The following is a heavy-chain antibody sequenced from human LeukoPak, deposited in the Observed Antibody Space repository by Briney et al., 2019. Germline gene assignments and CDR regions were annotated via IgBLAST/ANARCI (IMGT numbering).Heavy chain of an antibody. CDR1: GGSFSGYC. CDR2: IYYSGST. V-gene: IGHV4-34*01. J-gene: IGHJ4*02. Sequence: SETLSLTCAVYGGSFSGYCWGWIRQPPGKGLEWIGSIYYSGSTYYNPSLKSRVTISVDTSKNQFSLKLSSVTAADTAVYYCARLGRDGYNLQDYWGQGTLVTVSS. CDR3: ARLGRDGYNLQDY. D-gene: IGHD5-24*01.